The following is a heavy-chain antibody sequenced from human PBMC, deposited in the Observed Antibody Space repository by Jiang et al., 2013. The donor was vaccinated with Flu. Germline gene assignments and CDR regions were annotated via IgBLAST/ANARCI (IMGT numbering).Heavy chain of an antibody. D-gene: IGHD3-10*01. CDR2: IIPILGIA. CDR1: GGTFSSYA. J-gene: IGHJ3*01. CDR3: ARGMEIGELFN. V-gene: IGHV1-69*04. Sequence: SGAEVKKPGSSVKVSCKASGGTFSSYAISWVRQAPGQGLEWMGRIIPILGIANYAQKFQGRVTITADKSTSTAYMELSSLRSEDTAVYYCARGMEIGELFNWGQGTMVTVSS.